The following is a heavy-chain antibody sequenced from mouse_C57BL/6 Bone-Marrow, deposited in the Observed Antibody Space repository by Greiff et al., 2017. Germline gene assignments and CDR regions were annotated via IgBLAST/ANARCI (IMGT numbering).Heavy chain of an antibody. D-gene: IGHD2-3*01. Sequence: QVHVKQSGPELVKPGASVKISCKASGYSFTSYYIHWVKQRPGQGLEWIGWIYPGSGNTKYNEKFKGKATLTADTSSSTAYMQLSSLTSEDSAVYYCAGWPYFDYWGQGTTLTVSS. CDR1: GYSFTSYY. V-gene: IGHV1-66*01. CDR3: AGWPYFDY. J-gene: IGHJ2*01. CDR2: IYPGSGNT.